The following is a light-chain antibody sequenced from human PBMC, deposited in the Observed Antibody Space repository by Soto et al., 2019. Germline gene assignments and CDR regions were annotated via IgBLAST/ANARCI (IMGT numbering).Light chain of an antibody. V-gene: IGLV2-11*01. CDR3: CSYAGTYTYV. CDR2: DVS. J-gene: IGLJ1*01. Sequence: QSVLTQPRSVSGSPGQSVTISCTGTSSDVGTYDFVSWYQQHPGKAPKLIIYDVSKRPSGVPDRFSGSKSGNTASLTISGLQAEDEADYWCCSYAGTYTYVFGSGTKLTVL. CDR1: SSDVGTYDF.